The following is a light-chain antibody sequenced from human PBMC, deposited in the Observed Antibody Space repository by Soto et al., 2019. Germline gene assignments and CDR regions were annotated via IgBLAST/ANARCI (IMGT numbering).Light chain of an antibody. CDR1: QTIRNY. CDR3: QQSYSTPLT. J-gene: IGKJ5*01. CDR2: EAS. V-gene: IGKV1-39*01. Sequence: DIQMTQSPSSLSASVGDRVTITRRASQTIRNYLSWYQHKPGKAPQLLIYEASILQSGVPSRFSGSGSGTDFTLTISSLQPEDFATYYCQQSYSTPLTFGQGTRLDNK.